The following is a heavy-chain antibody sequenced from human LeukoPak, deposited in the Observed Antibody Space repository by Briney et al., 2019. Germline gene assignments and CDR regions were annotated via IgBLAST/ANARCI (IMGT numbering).Heavy chain of an antibody. J-gene: IGHJ5*02. Sequence: SETLSLTCTVSGYSISSGYYWGWIRQPPGKGLEWIGSIYHSGSTYYNPSLKSRVTISVDTSKNQFSLKLSSVTAADTAVYYCARDRFGMVRGGGVWFDPWGQGTLVTVSS. CDR2: IYHSGST. D-gene: IGHD3-10*01. CDR3: ARDRFGMVRGGGVWFDP. V-gene: IGHV4-38-2*02. CDR1: GYSISSGYY.